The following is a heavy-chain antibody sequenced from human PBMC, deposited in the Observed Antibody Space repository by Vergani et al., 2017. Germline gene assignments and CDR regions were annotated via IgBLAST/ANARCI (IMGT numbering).Heavy chain of an antibody. J-gene: IGHJ4*02. D-gene: IGHD5-24*01. CDR2: IIPIFGTA. CDR3: ARVGVPEMATLYFDY. V-gene: IGHV1-69*01. Sequence: QVQLVQSGAEVKKPGSSVKVSCKASGGTFSSYAISWVRQAPGQGLEWMGGIIPIFGTANYAQKFQGRVTITADESTSTAYMELGSLRSEDTAVYYCARVGVPEMATLYFDYWGQGTLVTVSS. CDR1: GGTFSSYA.